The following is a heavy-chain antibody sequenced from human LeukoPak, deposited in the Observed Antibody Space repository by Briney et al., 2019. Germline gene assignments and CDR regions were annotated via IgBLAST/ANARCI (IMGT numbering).Heavy chain of an antibody. D-gene: IGHD3-10*01. CDR2: ISSSSSTI. CDR3: ARDRKGALLWFGISRWYFDL. J-gene: IGHJ2*01. V-gene: IGHV3-48*01. CDR1: GFTFSSYS. Sequence: PGGSLRLSCAASGFTFSSYSMNWVRQAPGKGLEWVSYISSSSSTIYCADSVKGRFTISRDNAKNSLYLQMNSLRAEDTAVYYCARDRKGALLWFGISRWYFDLWGRGTLVTVSS.